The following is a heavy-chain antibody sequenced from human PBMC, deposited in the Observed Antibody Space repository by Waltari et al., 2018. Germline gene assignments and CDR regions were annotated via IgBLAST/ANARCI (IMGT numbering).Heavy chain of an antibody. V-gene: IGHV3-30-3*01. J-gene: IGHJ4*02. Sequence: QVDLVESGGGVVQPGRSLRLSCAASGVTFHNYDMHWVRQARGKGLEWVAAISFDSNNKYYTDAVKGRFTISRDNSKNMLYLEINSLGTEDTALYYCASVADTGYKTNWGQGTLVTVSS. CDR3: ASVADTGYKTN. D-gene: IGHD5-12*01. CDR2: ISFDSNNK. CDR1: GVTFHNYD.